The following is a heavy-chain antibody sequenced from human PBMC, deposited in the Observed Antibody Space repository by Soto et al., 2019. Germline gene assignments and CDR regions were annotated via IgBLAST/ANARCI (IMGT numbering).Heavy chain of an antibody. CDR2: MSYDGRNQ. CDR1: GFTLSGVD. J-gene: IGHJ4*02. CDR3: AKGGWYTSASRSDC. Sequence: QVQLVESGGGVVQPGTSLRLSCSASGFTLSGVDMHWVRQAPGKGLEWVAVMSYDGRNQYYADSVKGRFTVSRDSSKRTLYLQMNSLRTEGAAVYYCAKGGWYTSASRSDCWGQGTLVTVSS. V-gene: IGHV3-30*18. D-gene: IGHD6-6*01.